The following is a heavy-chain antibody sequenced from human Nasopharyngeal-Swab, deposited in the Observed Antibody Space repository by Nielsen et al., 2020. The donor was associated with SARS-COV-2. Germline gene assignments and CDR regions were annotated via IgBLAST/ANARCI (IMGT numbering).Heavy chain of an antibody. CDR2: MSVYNGNT. Sequence: ASVNVSCKASVYTFANYGLSWVRPAPGQGLAGMGWMSVYNGNTGYAQNLQGRVTMTTDTSTNTGYLEPRSLRSDDTAVYYCARGNGWYPDHWGQGTLVTVSS. CDR1: VYTFANYG. CDR3: ARGNGWYPDH. J-gene: IGHJ4*02. D-gene: IGHD6-19*01. V-gene: IGHV1-18*01.